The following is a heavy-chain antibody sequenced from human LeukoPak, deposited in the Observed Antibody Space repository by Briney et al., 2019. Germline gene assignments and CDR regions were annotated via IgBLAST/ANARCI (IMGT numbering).Heavy chain of an antibody. CDR2: IYYSGST. CDR1: GGSISSGDYY. J-gene: IGHJ4*02. V-gene: IGHV4-30-4*08. D-gene: IGHD2-2*01. CDR3: ASVVDYASPGFDY. Sequence: TSQTLSLTCTVSGGSISSGDYYWRWIRQPPGKGLEWIGYIYYSGSTYYNPSLKSRVTISVDTSKNQFSLKLSSVTAADTAVYYCASVVDYASPGFDYWGQGTLVTVSS.